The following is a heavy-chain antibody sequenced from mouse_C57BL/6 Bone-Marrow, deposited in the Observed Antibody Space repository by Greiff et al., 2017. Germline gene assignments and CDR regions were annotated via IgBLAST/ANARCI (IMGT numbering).Heavy chain of an antibody. CDR2: IYPGSGST. CDR3: ARKSNYPYAMDY. CDR1: GYTFTSYW. Sequence: VQLQQPGAELVKPGASVKMSCKASGYTFTSYWITWVKQRPGQGLEWIGDIYPGSGSTNYNEKFKSKATLTVDTSSSTAYMQLSSLTSDDSAVYYCARKSNYPYAMDYWGQGTSVTVSS. V-gene: IGHV1-55*01. J-gene: IGHJ4*01. D-gene: IGHD2-5*01.